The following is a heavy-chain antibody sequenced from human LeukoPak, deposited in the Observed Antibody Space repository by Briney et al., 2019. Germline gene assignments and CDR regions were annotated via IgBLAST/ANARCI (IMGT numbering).Heavy chain of an antibody. Sequence: SETLSLTCTVSGGPINSYYWSWIRQPPGKGLEWIGYIYYTGTTNYNPSLKSRVTISVDTSKNQFSLKLSSVTAADTAVYYCARDEGSFDYWGQGTLVTVSS. J-gene: IGHJ4*02. CDR2: IYYTGTT. V-gene: IGHV4-59*01. CDR1: GGPINSYY. CDR3: ARDEGSFDY.